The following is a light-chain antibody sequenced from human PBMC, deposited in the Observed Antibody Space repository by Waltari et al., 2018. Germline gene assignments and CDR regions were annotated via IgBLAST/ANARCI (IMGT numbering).Light chain of an antibody. CDR1: QSVSRS. J-gene: IGKJ1*01. CDR2: GAS. CDR3: QHYVRLPAT. V-gene: IGKV3-20*01. Sequence: LSPGERATLSCRASQSVSRSLAWYQQKPGQAPRLLIYGASNRATGIPDRFSGSGSGTDFSLIITRLEPEDFAMYYCQHYVRLPATFGQGTKVEIK.